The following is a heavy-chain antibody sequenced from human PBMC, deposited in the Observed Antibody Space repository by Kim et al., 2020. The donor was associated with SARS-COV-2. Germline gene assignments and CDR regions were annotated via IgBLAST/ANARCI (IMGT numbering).Heavy chain of an antibody. J-gene: IGHJ2*01. V-gene: IGHV4-31*03. CDR1: GGSISSGGYY. Sequence: SETLSLTCTVSGGSISSGGYYWSWIRQHPGKGLEWIGYIYYSGSTYYNPSLKSRVTISVDTSKNQFSLKLSSVTAADTAVYYCARVVVLRVHYWYFDLWGRGTLVTVSS. D-gene: IGHD2-8*01. CDR3: ARVVVLRVHYWYFDL. CDR2: IYYSGST.